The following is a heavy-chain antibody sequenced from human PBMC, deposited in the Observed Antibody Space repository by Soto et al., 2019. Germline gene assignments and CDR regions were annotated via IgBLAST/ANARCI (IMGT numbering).Heavy chain of an antibody. CDR1: GFTVSSNY. CDR3: ARESGLDSSGWYYFDY. CDR2: IYSGGST. D-gene: IGHD6-19*01. J-gene: IGHJ4*02. V-gene: IGHV3-53*04. Sequence: EVQLVESGGGLVQPGGSLRLSCAASGFTVSSNYMSWVRQAPGKGLEWVSVIYSGGSTYYADSVKGRFTISRHNSKNTLYLQMNSLRAEDTAVYYCARESGLDSSGWYYFDYWGQGTLVTVSS.